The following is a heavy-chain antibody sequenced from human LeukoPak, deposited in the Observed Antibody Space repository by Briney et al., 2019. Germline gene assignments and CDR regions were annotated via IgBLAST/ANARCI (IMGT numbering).Heavy chain of an antibody. CDR1: GFTFSSYS. CDR3: APTGFGELFP. D-gene: IGHD3-10*01. V-gene: IGHV3-21*01. CDR2: ISSSSSYI. Sequence: PGGSLRLSCAASGFTFSSYSMNWVRQAPGKGLEWVSSISSSSSYIYYADSVKGRFTISRDNAKNSLYLQMNSPRAEDTAVYYCAPTGFGELFPWGQGTLVTVSS. J-gene: IGHJ5*02.